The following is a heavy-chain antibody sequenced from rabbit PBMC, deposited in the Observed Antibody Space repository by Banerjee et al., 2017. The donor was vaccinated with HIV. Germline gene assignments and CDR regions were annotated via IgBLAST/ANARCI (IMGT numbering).Heavy chain of an antibody. Sequence: QSLEESGGDLVKPEGSLTLTCTASGFTLSGYWMSWVRQAPGKGLEWIGCIATGSGDTVYATWAKGRFTISKASWTTVTLQMTSLTAADTASYFCARDLAGVIGWNFDLWGQGTLVTVS. D-gene: IGHD4-1*01. V-gene: IGHV1S40*01. CDR3: ARDLAGVIGWNFDL. J-gene: IGHJ4*01. CDR1: GFTLSGYW. CDR2: IATGSGDT.